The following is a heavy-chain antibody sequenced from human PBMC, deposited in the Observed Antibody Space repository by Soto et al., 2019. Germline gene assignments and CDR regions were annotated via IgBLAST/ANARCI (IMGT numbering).Heavy chain of an antibody. V-gene: IGHV1-69*18. CDR3: AGMVRGVISPYSYYYGMDV. D-gene: IGHD3-10*01. Sequence: QVQLVQSGAEVTKPGSSVKVSCKASGGTFSSYAISWVRQAPGQGLEWMGRIIPIFGTANYAQKFQGRVTITADDSTSTADTEMSSLRSEDTAVYYCAGMVRGVISPYSYYYGMDVWGQGTTVTVSS. CDR1: GGTFSSYA. CDR2: IIPIFGTA. J-gene: IGHJ6*02.